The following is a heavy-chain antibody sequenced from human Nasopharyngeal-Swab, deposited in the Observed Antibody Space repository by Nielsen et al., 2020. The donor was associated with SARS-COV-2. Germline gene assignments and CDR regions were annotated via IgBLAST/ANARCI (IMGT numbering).Heavy chain of an antibody. V-gene: IGHV3-48*02. CDR2: ISTSSTI. CDR3: ATSVPALGYDYVWGSYRYDYFDY. Sequence: GESLKISCAASGFTFSSYSMNWVRQAPGKGLEWVSYISTSSTIYYADSVKGRFTISRDNAKNSLYLQMNSLRDEDSAVYYCATSVPALGYDYVWGSYRYDYFDYWGQGTLVTVSS. CDR1: GFTFSSYS. D-gene: IGHD3-16*02. J-gene: IGHJ4*02.